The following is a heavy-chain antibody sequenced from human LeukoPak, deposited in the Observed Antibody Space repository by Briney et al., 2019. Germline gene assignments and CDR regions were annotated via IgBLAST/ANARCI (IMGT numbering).Heavy chain of an antibody. V-gene: IGHV3-9*01. Sequence: PGGSLRLSCAGSGFIFNNYAMHWVRQPPGKGLEWVSGISWNSGSIDYADSVKGRFTISRDNAKNSLYLQMNSLRVEDTAVYYCAREPSPPYCSSTSCPGWGQGTLVTVSS. CDR3: AREPSPPYCSSTSCPG. CDR2: ISWNSGSI. D-gene: IGHD2-2*01. J-gene: IGHJ4*02. CDR1: GFIFNNYA.